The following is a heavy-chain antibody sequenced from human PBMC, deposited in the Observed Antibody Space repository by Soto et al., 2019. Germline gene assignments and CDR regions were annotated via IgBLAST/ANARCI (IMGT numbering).Heavy chain of an antibody. J-gene: IGHJ5*02. V-gene: IGHV3-23*01. CDR3: AKELGRLTYSSSWYGFVYNWFDP. Sequence: GGSLRLSCAASGFTFSSYAMSWVHQAPGKGLEWVSAISGSGGSTYYADSVKGRFTISRNNSKNTRYLKMNSLRAEDTAVHYCAKELGRLTYSSSWYGFVYNWFDPWGQGTLVTVSS. CDR1: GFTFSSYA. D-gene: IGHD6-13*01. CDR2: ISGSGGST.